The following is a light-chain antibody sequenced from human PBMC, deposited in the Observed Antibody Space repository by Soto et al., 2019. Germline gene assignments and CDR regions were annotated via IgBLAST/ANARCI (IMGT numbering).Light chain of an antibody. CDR2: DVY. CDR3: CSYSGSRSLV. Sequence: QSALTQPRSVSGSPGESVTISCTGTSSDIGAYNYFFWYRQYPGKSPKLMIYDVYKRPSGVPDRFSGSKSANTASLTISGLQTEDEADYHCCSYSGSRSLVFGGGTKVTVL. J-gene: IGLJ3*02. CDR1: SSDIGAYNY. V-gene: IGLV2-11*01.